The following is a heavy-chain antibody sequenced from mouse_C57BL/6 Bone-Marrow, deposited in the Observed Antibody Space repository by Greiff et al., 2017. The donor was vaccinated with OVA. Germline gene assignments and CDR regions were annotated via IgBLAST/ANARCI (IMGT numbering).Heavy chain of an antibody. J-gene: IGHJ3*01. CDR1: GFSLTSYG. V-gene: IGHV2-2*01. Sequence: QVQLKESGPGLVQPSQSLSITCTVSGFSLTSYGVHWVRQSPGKGLEWLGVIWSGGSTDYNAAFISRLSISKDNSKSQVFFKMNSLQADDTAIYYWASYGSSPAWFAYWGQGTLVTVSA. D-gene: IGHD1-1*01. CDR3: ASYGSSPAWFAY. CDR2: IWSGGST.